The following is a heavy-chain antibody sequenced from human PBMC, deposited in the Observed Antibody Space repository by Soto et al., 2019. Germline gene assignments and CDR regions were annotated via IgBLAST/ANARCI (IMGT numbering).Heavy chain of an antibody. CDR3: ARRTVTKKFDY. V-gene: IGHV4-59*08. CDR2: IYYSGST. Sequence: SETLSLTCTVSGGSISSYYWSWIRQPPGKGLEWIGYIYYSGSTNYNPSLKSRVTISVDTSKNQFSLKLSSVTAADTAVYYCARRTVTKKFDYWGQGTLVTVSS. CDR1: GGSISSYY. D-gene: IGHD4-17*01. J-gene: IGHJ4*02.